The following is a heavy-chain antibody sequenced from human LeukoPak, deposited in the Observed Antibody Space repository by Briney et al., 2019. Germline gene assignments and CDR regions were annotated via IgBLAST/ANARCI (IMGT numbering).Heavy chain of an antibody. D-gene: IGHD3-10*01. CDR3: ARDIYGSGHGWFDV. V-gene: IGHV4-39*07. CDR2: VSYSGST. J-gene: IGHJ5*02. CDR1: GGSISSTNYY. Sequence: SETLSLTCTVSGGSISSTNYYWGWIRQPPGKGLEWIGSVSYSGSTYYNASLKSRVTISVDTSKRQLSLMLRSVTAADTAVYYCARDIYGSGHGWFDVWGQGTLVTVSS.